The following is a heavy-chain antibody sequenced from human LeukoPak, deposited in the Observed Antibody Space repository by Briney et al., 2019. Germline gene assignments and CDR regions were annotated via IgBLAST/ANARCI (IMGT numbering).Heavy chain of an antibody. V-gene: IGHV3-23*01. D-gene: IGHD2-21*01. Sequence: PGGSLRLSCAASGFMFRGYGMHWVRQAPGKGLGWVSAIGGTGGNIFYTDSVKGRFTISRDNSKNTLYLHMNSLRAEDTAIYYCVRDNYSYRLDVWGQGTLVTVSS. CDR1: GFMFRGYG. J-gene: IGHJ4*02. CDR3: VRDNYSYRLDV. CDR2: IGGTGGNI.